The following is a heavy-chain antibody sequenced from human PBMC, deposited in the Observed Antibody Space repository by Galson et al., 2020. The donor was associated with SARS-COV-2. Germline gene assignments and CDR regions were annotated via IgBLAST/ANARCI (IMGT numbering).Heavy chain of an antibody. CDR2: ISSSGSTI. Sequence: GESLKISCAASGFTFSDYYMSWIRQAPGKGLEWVSYISSSGSTIYYADSVNGRFTISRDNAKNSLYLQMNSLRAEDTAVYYCARAGGPPYYYYYMYVWGKGTTVTVSS. J-gene: IGHJ6*03. CDR1: GFTFSDYY. V-gene: IGHV3-11*01. D-gene: IGHD3-10*01. CDR3: ARAGGPPYYYYYMYV.